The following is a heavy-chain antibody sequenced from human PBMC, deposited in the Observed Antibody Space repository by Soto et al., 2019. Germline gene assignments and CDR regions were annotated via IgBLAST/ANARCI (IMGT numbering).Heavy chain of an antibody. V-gene: IGHV3-23*01. CDR1: GFTFSTFA. J-gene: IGHJ5*01. CDR2: VSGSGGRT. Sequence: EVQLLESGGGLVQPEGSLRLSCTASGFTFSTFAMNWVRQAPGKGLEWVSTVSGSGGRTYYADSVKGRFTVSRDNSKNTLYLQMKSLRAEDTAIYYCAKGTVGIKVAGRFDSWGQGTLVTVSS. D-gene: IGHD6-19*01. CDR3: AKGTVGIKVAGRFDS.